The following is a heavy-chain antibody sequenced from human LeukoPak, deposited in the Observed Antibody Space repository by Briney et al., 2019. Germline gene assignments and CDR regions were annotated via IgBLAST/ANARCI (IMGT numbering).Heavy chain of an antibody. Sequence: GRSLRLSCVASGFTFSSYGMHWVRQAPGKGLEWVAVISYDGSNKYYADSVKGRFTISRDNSKNTLYLQMNSLRAEDTAVYYCAKDVYSSSWLDYWGQGTLVTVSS. CDR1: GFTFSSYG. D-gene: IGHD6-13*01. CDR3: AKDVYSSSWLDY. J-gene: IGHJ4*02. V-gene: IGHV3-30*18. CDR2: ISYDGSNK.